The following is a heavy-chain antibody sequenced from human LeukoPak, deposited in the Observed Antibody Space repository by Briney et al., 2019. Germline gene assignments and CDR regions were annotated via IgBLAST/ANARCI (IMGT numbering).Heavy chain of an antibody. Sequence: ASVKVSCKVSGYTLTELSMHWVRQAPGKGLEWMGSFDPEDGETIYAQKFQGRVTMTEDTSTDTAYMELSSLRSEDTAVYYCAIYDSSGPRSLGISAWGQGTLVTVSS. CDR3: AIYDSSGPRSLGISA. J-gene: IGHJ5*02. D-gene: IGHD3-22*01. CDR1: GYTLTELS. CDR2: FDPEDGET. V-gene: IGHV1-24*01.